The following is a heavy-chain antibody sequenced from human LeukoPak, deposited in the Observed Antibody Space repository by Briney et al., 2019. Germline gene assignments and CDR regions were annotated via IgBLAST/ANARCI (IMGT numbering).Heavy chain of an antibody. CDR1: GGSISSYY. J-gene: IGHJ4*02. CDR3: ARHLTGSSVCIEY. D-gene: IGHD2-8*02. CDR2: IYTSGST. V-gene: IGHV4-4*09. Sequence: SETLSLTCTVSGGSISSYYWSWIRQPPGKGLEWIGYIYTSGSTNYNPSLKSRVTISIDTSKNQFSLKLSSVTAADTAVYYCARHLTGSSVCIEYWGQGTLVTVSS.